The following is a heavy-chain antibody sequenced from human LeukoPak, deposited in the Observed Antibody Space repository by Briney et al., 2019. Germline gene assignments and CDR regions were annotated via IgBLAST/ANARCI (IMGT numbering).Heavy chain of an antibody. V-gene: IGHV1-2*02. D-gene: IGHD6-13*01. CDR1: GYTFSGYY. CDR3: ARAPLLQQLVPPFDY. CDR2: INSNSGGT. J-gene: IGHJ4*02. Sequence: ASVKVSCKASGYTFSGYYMHWVRQAPGQGLEWMGWINSNSGGTNYAQKFQGRVTMTRDTSISTAYMELSRLRSDDTAVYYCARAPLLQQLVPPFDYWGQGTLVTVSS.